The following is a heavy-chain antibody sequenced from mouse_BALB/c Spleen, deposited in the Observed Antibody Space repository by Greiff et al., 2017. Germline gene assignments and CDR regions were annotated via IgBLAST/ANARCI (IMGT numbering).Heavy chain of an antibody. CDR2: INPSNGGT. J-gene: IGHJ2*01. V-gene: IGHV1S81*02. Sequence: QVQLQQSGAELVKPGASVKLSCKASGYTFTSYYMYWVKQRPGQGLEWIGEINPSNGGTNFNEKFKSKATLTVDKSSSTAYMQLSSLTSEDSAVFYCTRWGLLFDYWGQGTTLTVSA. CDR1: GYTFTSYY. CDR3: TRWGLLFDY. D-gene: IGHD3-1*01.